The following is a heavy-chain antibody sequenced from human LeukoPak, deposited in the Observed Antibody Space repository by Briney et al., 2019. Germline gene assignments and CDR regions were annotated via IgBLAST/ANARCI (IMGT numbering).Heavy chain of an antibody. CDR3: ARERDSSGYSYDAFDI. V-gene: IGHV3-30-3*01. Sequence: GRSLRLSCAASGFTFSSYAMHWVRQAPGKGLEWVAVISYDGSNKYYADSVKGRFTISRDNSKNTLYLQMNSLRAEDTAVYYCARERDSSGYSYDAFDIWGQGTMVTVSS. J-gene: IGHJ3*02. CDR2: ISYDGSNK. D-gene: IGHD3-22*01. CDR1: GFTFSSYA.